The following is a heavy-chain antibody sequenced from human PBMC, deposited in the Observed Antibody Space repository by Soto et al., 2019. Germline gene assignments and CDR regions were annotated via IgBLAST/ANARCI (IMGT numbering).Heavy chain of an antibody. D-gene: IGHD3-3*02. CDR2: IMPIFRTP. V-gene: IGHV1-69*12. J-gene: IGHJ6*02. CDR1: GGTFINSA. Sequence: QVQLEQSGAEVKKPGSSVKVSGKASGGTFINSAISWVRQAPGQGLEWMGGIMPIFRTPDYAQKFQGRVTVTADESTSTAYMELSGLKSDDTAVYYCARDKDRPQLGGNYYYILDVWGQGTTVTVSS. CDR3: ARDKDRPQLGGNYYYILDV.